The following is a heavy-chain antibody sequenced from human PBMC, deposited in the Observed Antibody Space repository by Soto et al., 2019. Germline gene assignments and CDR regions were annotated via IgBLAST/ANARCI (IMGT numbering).Heavy chain of an antibody. V-gene: IGHV3-30*18. CDR3: AKDWVGGSNKYYFEY. Sequence: QVQLVESGGGVVRPGRTLRLSCVASGFTFRDYGMHWVRQAPGKGLEWVAGISHHGLKEHYADSVKGRFTISRDNSKKTVYMQLNSLRGDDTAVYYCAKDWVGGSNKYYFEYWGQGTLVTVSS. J-gene: IGHJ4*02. CDR2: ISHHGLKE. D-gene: IGHD1-26*01. CDR1: GFTFRDYG.